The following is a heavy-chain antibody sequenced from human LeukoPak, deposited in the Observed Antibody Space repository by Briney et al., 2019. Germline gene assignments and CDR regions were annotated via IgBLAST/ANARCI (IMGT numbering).Heavy chain of an antibody. D-gene: IGHD5-18*01. J-gene: IGHJ4*02. Sequence: QPGGSLRLSCAASGFTFSSYGMHWVRQAPGKGLEWVAVIWYDGSNKYYADSVKGRFTISRDNSKSTLYLQMNSLRAEDTAVYYCARTETAMVSFDYWGQGTLVTVSS. CDR2: IWYDGSNK. CDR3: ARTETAMVSFDY. V-gene: IGHV3-33*01. CDR1: GFTFSSYG.